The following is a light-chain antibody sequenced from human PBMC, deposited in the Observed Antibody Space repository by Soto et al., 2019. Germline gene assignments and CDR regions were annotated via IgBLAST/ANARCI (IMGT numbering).Light chain of an antibody. CDR1: SSDVGGYNY. V-gene: IGLV2-14*03. Sequence: QSALTQPASVSGSPGQSITISCTGTSSDVGGYNYVSWYQHHPGKAPKLIIYDVTNRPSGVSNPFSGSKSGNTASLTISGLQPEAEDDYYCSSYTTSNSRQIVFGTGTKVTVL. J-gene: IGLJ1*01. CDR2: DVT. CDR3: SSYTTSNSRQIV.